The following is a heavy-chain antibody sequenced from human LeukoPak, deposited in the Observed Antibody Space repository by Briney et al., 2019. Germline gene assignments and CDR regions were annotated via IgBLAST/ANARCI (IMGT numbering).Heavy chain of an antibody. D-gene: IGHD3-22*01. CDR2: ISSDGNNK. J-gene: IGHJ4*02. V-gene: IGHV3-30*03. CDR1: RFAFSTFG. Sequence: PGTSLRLSCAASRFAFSTFGMHWVRQAPGKGLEWVAVISSDGNNKYYADSVRGRFTISRDNSKDTLYLQMSSLSIEDTAVYYCRAATKYLDYYYDYWGQGTLVTVSS. CDR3: RAATKYLDYYYDY.